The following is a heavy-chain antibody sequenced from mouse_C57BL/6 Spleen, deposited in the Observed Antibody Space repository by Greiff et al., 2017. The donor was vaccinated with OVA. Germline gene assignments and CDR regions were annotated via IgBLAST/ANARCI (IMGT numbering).Heavy chain of an antibody. CDR2: IHPNSGST. D-gene: IGHD3-2*02. Sequence: QVQLQQPGAELVKPGASVKLSCKASGYTFTSYWMHWVKQRPGQGLEWIGMIHPNSGSTNYNEKFKSKATLTVDKSSSTAYMQLSSLTSEDSAVYYCARERGSSGYGFDYWGQGTTLTVSS. CDR3: ARERGSSGYGFDY. J-gene: IGHJ2*01. CDR1: GYTFTSYW. V-gene: IGHV1-64*01.